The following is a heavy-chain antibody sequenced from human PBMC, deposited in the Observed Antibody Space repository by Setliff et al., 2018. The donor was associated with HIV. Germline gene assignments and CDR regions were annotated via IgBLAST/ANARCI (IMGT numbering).Heavy chain of an antibody. CDR3: ASKGRDLYTLEVPG. J-gene: IGHJ4*02. D-gene: IGHD2-15*01. V-gene: IGHV3-15*01. Sequence: PSETLRLSCAASGFTFSHAWMSWVRQAPGKGLERVAHIKSKTDGGTINYAAAVEGRFTISRDDSKNTLYLQMNSLKTEDTAVYYCASKGRDLYTLEVPGWGQGTLVTVSS. CDR2: IKSKTDGGTI. CDR1: GFTFSHAW.